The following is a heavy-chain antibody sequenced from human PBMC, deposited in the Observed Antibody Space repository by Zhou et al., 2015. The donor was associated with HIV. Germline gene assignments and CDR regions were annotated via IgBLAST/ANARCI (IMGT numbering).Heavy chain of an antibody. J-gene: IGHJ4*02. D-gene: IGHD3-10*01. Sequence: QVQLVQSGAEVKKPGSSVKVSCKASGGTFSSYAISWVRQAPGQGLEWMGGIIPIFGTANYAQKFQGRVTITADESTSTAYMELSSLRSEDTAVYYCARAPGSGSYYNPSGDFVYWGQGTLVTVSS. CDR2: IIPIFGTA. V-gene: IGHV1-69*01. CDR1: GGTFSSYA. CDR3: ARAPGSGSYYNPSGDFVY.